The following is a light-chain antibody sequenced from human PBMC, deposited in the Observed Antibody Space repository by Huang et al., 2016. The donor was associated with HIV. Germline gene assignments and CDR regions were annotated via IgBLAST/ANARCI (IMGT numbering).Light chain of an antibody. CDR1: QDISNY. CDR2: DAS. V-gene: IGKV1-33*01. CDR3: QQYDNLPPGNT. Sequence: DIRMTQSPSSLSASIGDRVTITCQASQDISNYLNWYQQKPGKAPKLLIYDASKLETGVPSRFSGSGSGTDFPFTISSLQPEDIATYYCQQYDNLPPGNTFGQGTKLEIK. J-gene: IGKJ2*01.